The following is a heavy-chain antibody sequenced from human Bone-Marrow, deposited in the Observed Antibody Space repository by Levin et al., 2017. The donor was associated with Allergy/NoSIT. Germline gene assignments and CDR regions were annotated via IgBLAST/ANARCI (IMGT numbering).Heavy chain of an antibody. CDR3: ATHSHAPHGYRSYDWGY. V-gene: IGHV3-23*01. CDR1: GFTFSNYA. D-gene: IGHD5-18*01. CDR2: ISPNAGIP. Sequence: GGSLRLSCAASGFTFSNYAMSWIRQAPGKGLEWLAVISPNAGIPYYAEFVKGQFFISRDNSRNTLYLQMNSLRVEDTAVYYCATHSHAPHGYRSYDWGYWGQGTLVSVSS. J-gene: IGHJ4*02.